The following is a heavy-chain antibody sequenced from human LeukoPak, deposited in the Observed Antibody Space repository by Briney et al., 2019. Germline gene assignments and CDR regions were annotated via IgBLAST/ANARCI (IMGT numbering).Heavy chain of an antibody. D-gene: IGHD6-13*01. Sequence: SETLSLTCAVSGGSISSGGYSWSWIRQPPGKGLEWIGYSYHSGSTYYNPSLKSRVTISVDRSKNQFSLKLSSVTAADTAVYYCARGFFRRGIAAADSWGQGTLVTVSS. CDR3: ARGFFRRGIAAADS. CDR1: GGSISSGGYS. J-gene: IGHJ4*02. CDR2: SYHSGST. V-gene: IGHV4-30-2*01.